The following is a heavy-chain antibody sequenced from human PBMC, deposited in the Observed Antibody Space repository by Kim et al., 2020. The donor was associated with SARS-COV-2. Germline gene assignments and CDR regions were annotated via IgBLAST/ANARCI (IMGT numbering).Heavy chain of an antibody. D-gene: IGHD2-2*01. V-gene: IGHV3-23*01. CDR3: AKVGRVIVVVPAAMTVGAFDI. J-gene: IGHJ3*02. Sequence: FTISRDNSKNTLYLQMNSLRAEDTAVYYCAKVGRVIVVVPAAMTVGAFDIWGQGTMVTVSS.